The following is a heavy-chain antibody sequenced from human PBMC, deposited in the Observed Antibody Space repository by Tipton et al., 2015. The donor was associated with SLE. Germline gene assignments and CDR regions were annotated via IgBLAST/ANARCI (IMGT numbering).Heavy chain of an antibody. CDR2: ISYDGSNK. V-gene: IGHV3-30*04. D-gene: IGHD3-22*01. J-gene: IGHJ6*02. CDR1: GFTFSSYA. Sequence: SLRLSCAASGFTFSSYAMHWVRQAPGKGLEWVAVISYDGSNKYYADSVKGRFTISRDNSKNTLYLQMNSLRAEDTAVYYCARLVVALYYYYGMDVWGQGTTVTVSS. CDR3: ARLVVALYYYYGMDV.